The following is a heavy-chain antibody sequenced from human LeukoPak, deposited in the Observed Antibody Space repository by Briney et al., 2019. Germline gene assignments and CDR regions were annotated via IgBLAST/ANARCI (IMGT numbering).Heavy chain of an antibody. V-gene: IGHV4-39*07. CDR1: GGSISSSSYY. D-gene: IGHD2-2*01. CDR2: IYYSGST. Sequence: SETLSLTCTVSGGSISSSSYYWGWIRQPPGKGLEWIGSIYYSGSTYYNPSLKSRVTISVDTSKNQFSLKLSSVTAADTAVYYCARGGNVVVPAAIQHWGQGTLVTVSS. J-gene: IGHJ1*01. CDR3: ARGGNVVVPAAIQH.